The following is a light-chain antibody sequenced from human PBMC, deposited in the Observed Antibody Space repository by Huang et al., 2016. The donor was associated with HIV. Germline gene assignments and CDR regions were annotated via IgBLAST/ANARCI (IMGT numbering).Light chain of an antibody. CDR3: QQYDGWPRT. CDR2: GAS. J-gene: IGKJ1*01. CDR1: QSVNNN. V-gene: IGKV3-15*01. Sequence: ELVMTQSPATLSVSPGERATLPCRASQSVNNNLAWYQQKPGQAPGLLLYGASTRATNIPARFSGSGSGTDFTLTISSLQSEDFAVYYCQQYDGWPRTFGQGTKVEIK.